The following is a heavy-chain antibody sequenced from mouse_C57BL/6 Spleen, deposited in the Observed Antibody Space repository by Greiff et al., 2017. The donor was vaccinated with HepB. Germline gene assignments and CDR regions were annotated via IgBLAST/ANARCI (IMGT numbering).Heavy chain of an antibody. J-gene: IGHJ2*01. CDR1: GYTFTSYW. V-gene: IGHV1-64*01. D-gene: IGHD4-1*01. CDR2: IHPNSGST. CDR3: ARPILTGPSYFDY. Sequence: VQLQQPGAELVKPGASVKLSCKASGYTFTSYWMHWVKQRPGQGLEWIGMIHPNSGSTNYNEKFKSKATLTVDKSSSTAYMQLSSLTSEDSAVYYCARPILTGPSYFDYWGQGTTLTVSS.